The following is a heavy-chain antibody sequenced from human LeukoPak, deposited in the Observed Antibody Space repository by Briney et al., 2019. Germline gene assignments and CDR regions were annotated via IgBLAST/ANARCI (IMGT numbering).Heavy chain of an antibody. V-gene: IGHV3-23*01. CDR2: ISGSGTT. CDR3: AKSKEDCCGSFDP. D-gene: IGHD2-15*01. CDR1: GFNFSSYA. J-gene: IGHJ5*02. Sequence: GGSLRLSCAASGFNFSSYAMSWVRQAPGKGLEWVSAISGSGTTYYADSVKGRFTISSDNSKNTVYLQMNSLRAEDTAVYYCAKSKEDCCGSFDPWGQGTLVTVSS.